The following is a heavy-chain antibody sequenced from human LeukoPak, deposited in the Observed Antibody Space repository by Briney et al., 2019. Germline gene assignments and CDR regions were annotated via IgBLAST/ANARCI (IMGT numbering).Heavy chain of an antibody. Sequence: GESLKISCKGSGYSFTNYWIGWVRQMPGKGLEWMGIIYPGDSDTRYSPSFQGQVTISADKSIGTAYLQWSSLKASDTAMYYCARLPYSGYGSPPLRFDYWGQGTLVTVSS. J-gene: IGHJ4*02. CDR1: GYSFTNYW. V-gene: IGHV5-51*01. CDR2: IYPGDSDT. D-gene: IGHD5-12*01. CDR3: ARLPYSGYGSPPLRFDY.